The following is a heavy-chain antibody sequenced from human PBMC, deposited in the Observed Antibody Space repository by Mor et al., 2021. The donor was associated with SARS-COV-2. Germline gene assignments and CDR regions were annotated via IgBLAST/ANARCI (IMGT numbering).Heavy chain of an antibody. J-gene: IGHJ4*02. Sequence: RQAPGKGLEWVSVIYSGGSTYYADSVKGRFTISRDNSKNTLYLQMNSLRAEDTAVYYCARDSFGYGDYEGQVPTFDYWDQGSL. CDR2: IYSGGST. CDR3: ARDSFGYGDYEGQVPTFDY. D-gene: IGHD4-17*01. V-gene: IGHV3-53*01.